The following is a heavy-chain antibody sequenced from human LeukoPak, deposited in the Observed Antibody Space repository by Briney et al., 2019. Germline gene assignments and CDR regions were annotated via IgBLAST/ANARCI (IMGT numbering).Heavy chain of an antibody. CDR1: GGSISSGSYY. Sequence: SQTLSLTCTVSGGSISSGSYYWSWIRQPPGKGLEWIGYISYSGSTNYNPSLKSRVSIPVETSKNQFSLKLSSVIAADTAVYYCARGNWNYASFWFDPWGQGTLVTVSS. CDR2: ISYSGST. CDR3: ARGNWNYASFWFDP. J-gene: IGHJ5*02. D-gene: IGHD1-7*01. V-gene: IGHV4-61*01.